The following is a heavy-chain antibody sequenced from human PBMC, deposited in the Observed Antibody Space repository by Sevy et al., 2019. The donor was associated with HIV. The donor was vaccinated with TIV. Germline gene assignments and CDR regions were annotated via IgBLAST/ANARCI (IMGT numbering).Heavy chain of an antibody. Sequence: GGSLRLSCAASGFTFSSYSMSWVRQAPGKGLEWVSYISSSRYTIYYADSVTGRFTISRDNVKNSLYLQMNSLRAEDTAVYYCARGPRWYYFDYWGQGTLVTVSS. CDR3: ARGPRWYYFDY. CDR2: ISSSRYTI. D-gene: IGHD2-15*01. V-gene: IGHV3-48*01. CDR1: GFTFSSYS. J-gene: IGHJ4*02.